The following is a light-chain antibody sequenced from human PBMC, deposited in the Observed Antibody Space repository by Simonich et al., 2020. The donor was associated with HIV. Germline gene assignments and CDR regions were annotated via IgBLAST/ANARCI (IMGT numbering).Light chain of an antibody. V-gene: IGKV2D-29*02. CDR1: QDLLRINGYDP. Sequence: DILMTQSPLSLPVTSGEPASIPCRPIQDLLRINGYDPLDWYLQKPGQSPQLLIYEVSNRFSGVPDRFSGSGSGTKFTLKITRVEAEYVGVYYCMQTLQTPFTFGPGTKVDIK. J-gene: IGKJ3*01. CDR2: EVS. CDR3: MQTLQTPFT.